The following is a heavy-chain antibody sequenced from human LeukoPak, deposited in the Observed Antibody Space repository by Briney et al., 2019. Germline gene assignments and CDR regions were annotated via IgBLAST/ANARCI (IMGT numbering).Heavy chain of an antibody. CDR3: ARVHSGSYPYYYYYYMDV. CDR1: GFTFSSYS. CDR2: ISSSSSYI. D-gene: IGHD1-26*01. Sequence: GGSLRLSCAASGFTFSSYSMNWVRQAPGKGLEWVSSISSSSSYIYYADSVKGRFTISRDNAKNSLYLQMNSLRAEDTAVYYCARVHSGSYPYYYYYYMDVWGKGTTVTVSS. V-gene: IGHV3-21*01. J-gene: IGHJ6*03.